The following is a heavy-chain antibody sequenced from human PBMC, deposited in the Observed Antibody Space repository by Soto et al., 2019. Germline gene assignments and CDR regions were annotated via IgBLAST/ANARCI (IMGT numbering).Heavy chain of an antibody. D-gene: IGHD4-4*01. V-gene: IGHV3-30-3*01. CDR3: ARPLWRDDYNWGYFDL. CDR2: ISYDGSNK. Sequence: QVQLVESGGGVVQPGRSLRLSCAASGFTFSSYAMHWVRQAPCKGLEWVAVISYDGSNKYYADSVKGRFPIYRDNSKNTVYLQMNRLRAEDTAVYYCARPLWRDDYNWGYFDLWGRGTLVTVSS. CDR1: GFTFSSYA. J-gene: IGHJ2*01.